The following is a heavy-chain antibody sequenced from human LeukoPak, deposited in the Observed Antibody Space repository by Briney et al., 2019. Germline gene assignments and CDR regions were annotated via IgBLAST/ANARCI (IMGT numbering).Heavy chain of an antibody. V-gene: IGHV3-30*04. D-gene: IGHD2-21*02. CDR3: ARDHPMFVVVTAFTLDC. J-gene: IGHJ4*02. CDR1: GFTFSSYA. Sequence: GGSLRLSCAASGFTFSSYAMHWVRQAPGKGLEWVAVISYDGSNKYYADSVKGRFTISRDNSKNTLYLQMNSLRAEDTAVYYCARDHPMFVVVTAFTLDCWGQGTLVTVSS. CDR2: ISYDGSNK.